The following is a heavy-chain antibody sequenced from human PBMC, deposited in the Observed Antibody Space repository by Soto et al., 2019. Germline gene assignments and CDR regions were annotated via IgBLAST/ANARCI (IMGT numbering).Heavy chain of an antibody. CDR1: GGSISSYY. D-gene: IGHD2-15*01. J-gene: IGHJ3*02. Sequence: SETLALTCTVSGGSISSYYWSWIRQPPGKGLEWIGYIYYSGSTNYNPSLKSRVTISVDTSKNQFSLKLSSVTAADTAVYYCARDRSFCCSGGSCYERNAFDIWGQGTMVTVSS. CDR3: ARDRSFCCSGGSCYERNAFDI. V-gene: IGHV4-59*01. CDR2: IYYSGST.